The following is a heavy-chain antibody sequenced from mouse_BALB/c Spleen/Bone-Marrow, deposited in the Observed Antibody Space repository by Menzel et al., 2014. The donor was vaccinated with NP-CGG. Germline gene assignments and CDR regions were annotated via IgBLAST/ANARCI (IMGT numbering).Heavy chain of an antibody. D-gene: IGHD2-4*01. J-gene: IGHJ3*01. CDR1: GYAFTNYL. Sequence: QVQLQQPGAELVRPGTSVKVSCKASGYAFTNYLIERVKKRPGQGLEWIGVINLGRGGTNYNKKYKGKATATADKTSSTAYMQLSNLTSDGSEVSFCVRVICFDYDDGGPFPCWGHGTLGT. CDR3: VRVICFDYDDGGPFPC. V-gene: IGHV1-54*01. CDR2: INLGRGGT.